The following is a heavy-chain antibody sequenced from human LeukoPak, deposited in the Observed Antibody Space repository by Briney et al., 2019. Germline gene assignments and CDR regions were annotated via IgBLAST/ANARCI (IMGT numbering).Heavy chain of an antibody. V-gene: IGHV4-39*01. D-gene: IGHD3-3*01. CDR3: ARAGVVWFDP. J-gene: IGHJ5*02. CDR1: GGSISSSSYY. Sequence: SETLSLTCTVSGGSISSSSYYWGWIRQPPGKGLEWIGSIYYSGSTYYNPSLKSRVTISVDTSKNQFSLKLSSVTAADTAVYYCARAGVVWFDPWGQGTLVTVSS. CDR2: IYYSGST.